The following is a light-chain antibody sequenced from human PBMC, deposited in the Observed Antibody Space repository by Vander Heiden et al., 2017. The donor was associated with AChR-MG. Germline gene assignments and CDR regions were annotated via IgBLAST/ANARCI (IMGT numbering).Light chain of an antibody. V-gene: IGKV3-20*01. J-gene: IGKJ4*01. CDR3: QQVGSLPLS. Sequence: ETVLTQSPDPLSLSVGEKATLSCRASESVPSGSLAWYQQKPVLAPRLLFSGAYSSVTDIPDRLSGSGSGTDFTLKIRKLEPEHITVYYCQQVGSLPLSFG. CDR2: GAY. CDR1: ESVPSGS.